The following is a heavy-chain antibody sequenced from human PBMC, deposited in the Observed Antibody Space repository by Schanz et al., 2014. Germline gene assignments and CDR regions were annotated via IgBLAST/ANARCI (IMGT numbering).Heavy chain of an antibody. D-gene: IGHD1-1*01. Sequence: EVQLVESGGGLVKPGGSLRLSCEASGFSFSSYSMNWVRQGTGKGLEWVSTIGYLGDTYYPDSVKGRFTVSRDSGQNSLYLQMNSLRAGDTAVYYCARGTDWNLHYWGQGALVTVSS. V-gene: IGHV3-13*01. CDR3: ARGTDWNLHY. CDR2: IGYLGDT. J-gene: IGHJ4*02. CDR1: GFSFSSYS.